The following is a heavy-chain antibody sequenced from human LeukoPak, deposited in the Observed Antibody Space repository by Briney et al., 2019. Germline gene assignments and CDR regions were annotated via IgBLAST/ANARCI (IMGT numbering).Heavy chain of an antibody. J-gene: IGHJ6*03. Sequence: PSETLSLTCTVSGGSISSSSYYWGWIRQPPGKGLEWIGSIYYSGSTYYNPSLKSRATISVDTSKNQFSLKLSSVTAADTAVYYCARDGGYYYYMDVWGKGTTVTISS. CDR2: IYYSGST. CDR1: GGSISSSSYY. V-gene: IGHV4-39*07. CDR3: ARDGGYYYYMDV. D-gene: IGHD3-16*01.